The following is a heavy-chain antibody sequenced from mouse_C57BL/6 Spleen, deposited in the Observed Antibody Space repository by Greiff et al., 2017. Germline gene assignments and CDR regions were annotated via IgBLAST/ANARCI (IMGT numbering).Heavy chain of an antibody. D-gene: IGHD1-1*01. Sequence: EVMLVESGGDLVKPGGSLKLSCAASGFTFSSYGMSWVRQTPDKRLEWVATISCGGSYTYYPDSVKGRFTISRDNAKNTLYLQMSSLKSEDTAMYYCARPHYYGSSSAWFAYWGQGTLVTVSA. CDR2: ISCGGSYT. J-gene: IGHJ3*01. V-gene: IGHV5-6*01. CDR3: ARPHYYGSSSAWFAY. CDR1: GFTFSSYG.